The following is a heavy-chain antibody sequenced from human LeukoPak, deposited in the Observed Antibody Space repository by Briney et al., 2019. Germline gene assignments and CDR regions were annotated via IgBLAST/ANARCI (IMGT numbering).Heavy chain of an antibody. CDR2: SRPRTRGYTT. D-gene: IGHD1-26*01. V-gene: IGHV3-72*01. Sequence: GGSLRLSCAASGFSFSDHYMDWVRLVPGKGLEWLGRSRPRTRGYTTEYAASVRGRFTVSRDASKDPLYLQMNSLQTEDTAVYYCVGGRNSFDIWGQGTVVSVSS. CDR1: GFSFSDHY. J-gene: IGHJ3*02. CDR3: VGGRNSFDI.